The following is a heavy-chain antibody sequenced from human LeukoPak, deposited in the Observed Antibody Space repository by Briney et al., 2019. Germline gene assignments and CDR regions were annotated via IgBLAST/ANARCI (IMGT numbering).Heavy chain of an antibody. CDR3: ASGVAGPDY. Sequence: ASVKVSCKASGGTFSSDAINWVRQAPGQGLERMGRIIPLLNMINYAQKFKGRVTSSADKSTSTAYVEMSSLRSEDTALYYCASGVAGPDYWGQGTLVSVSS. D-gene: IGHD2-8*01. J-gene: IGHJ4*02. V-gene: IGHV1-69*04. CDR1: GGTFSSDA. CDR2: IIPLLNMI.